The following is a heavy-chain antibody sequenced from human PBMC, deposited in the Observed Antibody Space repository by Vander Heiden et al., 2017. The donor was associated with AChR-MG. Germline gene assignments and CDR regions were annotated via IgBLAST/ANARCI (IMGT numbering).Heavy chain of an antibody. CDR2: ISAYNGNT. Sequence: HVQRMQSEAQVKKPGASVKVPCHASGYTFTSYGIIWVRQGPGQGLEWMGWISAYNGNTNYEQKLQGRVTMTTDTSTSTAYMELRSLRSDDTAVYYCARPRYYGSGSRYYDYYYGMDVWGQGTTVTVSS. CDR1: GYTFTSYG. V-gene: IGHV1-18*01. D-gene: IGHD3-10*01. CDR3: ARPRYYGSGSRYYDYYYGMDV. J-gene: IGHJ6*02.